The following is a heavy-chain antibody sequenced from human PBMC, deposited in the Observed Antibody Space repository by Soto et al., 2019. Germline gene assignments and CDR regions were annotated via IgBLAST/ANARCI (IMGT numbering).Heavy chain of an antibody. CDR2: IYYSGST. Sequence: SETLSLTCTVSGAPITINYWSWIRQAPGKGLEWIGYIYYSGSTTYNPSPKSRVTMSADTSKDQFSLKLNSVTAADTAVYYCAREGVRCYDNW. CDR1: GAPITINY. V-gene: IGHV4-59*01. J-gene: IGHJ5*01. CDR3: AREGVRCYDNW. D-gene: IGHD3-16*01.